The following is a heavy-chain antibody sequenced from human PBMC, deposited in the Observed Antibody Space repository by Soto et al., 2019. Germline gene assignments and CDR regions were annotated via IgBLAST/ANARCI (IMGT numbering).Heavy chain of an antibody. CDR3: ARENSYFDY. Sequence: QIQLLQSGAEVKKPWASVKVTCKASGYTFRNFGISWVRQAPGQGLEWMGWISAYNANANYAQKFQGRRTMTADTSTSTAYMELRSLRSDDTAVYYCARENSYFDYWGQGTLVTVSS. J-gene: IGHJ4*02. V-gene: IGHV1-18*01. CDR1: GYTFRNFG. CDR2: ISAYNANA.